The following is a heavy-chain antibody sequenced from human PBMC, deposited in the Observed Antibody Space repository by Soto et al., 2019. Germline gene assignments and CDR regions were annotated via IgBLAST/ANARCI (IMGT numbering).Heavy chain of an antibody. Sequence: SETLSLTCTVSGASISSYYWSWIRQPPGKGLEWIGYMYYSGSANYNPSLRSRVTISVNTSKNQFSLNLNSVTAADTAVYYCAREYPVHSAYFDYWGQGILVTVSS. CDR2: MYYSGSA. CDR1: GASISSYY. V-gene: IGHV4-59*01. CDR3: AREYPVHSAYFDY. D-gene: IGHD1-26*01. J-gene: IGHJ4*02.